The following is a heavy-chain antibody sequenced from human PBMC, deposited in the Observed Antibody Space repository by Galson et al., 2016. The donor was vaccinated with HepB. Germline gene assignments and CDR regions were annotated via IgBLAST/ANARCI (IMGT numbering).Heavy chain of an antibody. CDR1: GFSFGRFG. CDR2: ISRSGDST. V-gene: IGHV3-23*01. D-gene: IGHD2-21*02. Sequence: SLRLSCAASGFSFGRFGMTWVHQAPGKGLECVSSISRSGDSTDYADSVKGRFTISRDNSKNMVYLQMNSLRAEDTAVYYCAKSLLGVTLVSYYYGMDVWGQGTTVTVSS. J-gene: IGHJ6*02. CDR3: AKSLLGVTLVSYYYGMDV.